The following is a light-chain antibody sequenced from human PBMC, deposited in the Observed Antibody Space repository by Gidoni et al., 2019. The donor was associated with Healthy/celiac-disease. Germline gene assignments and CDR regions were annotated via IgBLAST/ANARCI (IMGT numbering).Light chain of an antibody. CDR3: QQSYSTPLDT. V-gene: IGKV1-39*01. Sequence: DIQMTQSPSPLSASVGDRVTITCRASQSISSYLNWYQQKPGKAPKLLIYAASSLQSGVPSRFSGSGSGTDFTLTISSLQPEDFATYYCQQSYSTPLDTFGQGTKLEIK. J-gene: IGKJ2*01. CDR2: AAS. CDR1: QSISSY.